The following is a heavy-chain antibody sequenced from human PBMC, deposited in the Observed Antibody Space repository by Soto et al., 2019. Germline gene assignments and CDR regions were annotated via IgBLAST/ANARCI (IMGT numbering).Heavy chain of an antibody. CDR1: GGTFSSYA. CDR2: IIPIFGTA. J-gene: IGHJ6*02. Sequence: SVKISCKASGGTFSSYAISWVRQAPGQGLEWMGGIIPIFGTANYAQKFQGRVTITAGKSTSTAYMELSSLRSEDTAVYYCASPDLLGYCTNGVCTTDYYNYGMDVWGQGTTVT. D-gene: IGHD2-8*01. CDR3: ASPDLLGYCTNGVCTTDYYNYGMDV. V-gene: IGHV1-69*06.